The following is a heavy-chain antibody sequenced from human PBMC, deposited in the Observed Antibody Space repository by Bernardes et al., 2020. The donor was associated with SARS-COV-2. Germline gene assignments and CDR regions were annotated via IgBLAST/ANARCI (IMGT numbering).Heavy chain of an antibody. Sequence: SETLSLTCSVSGDSITRGNYYWGWIHQPPGKGPQWVGTISSSGSTYYNPSLKSRVTMLIDQSKNHFSLSLNSVTAADTGLYYCARHSISNFRSYFAYWGQGILVIVSS. V-gene: IGHV4-39*02. J-gene: IGHJ4*02. CDR3: ARHSISNFRSYFAY. CDR2: ISSSGST. D-gene: IGHD4-4*01. CDR1: GDSITRGNYY.